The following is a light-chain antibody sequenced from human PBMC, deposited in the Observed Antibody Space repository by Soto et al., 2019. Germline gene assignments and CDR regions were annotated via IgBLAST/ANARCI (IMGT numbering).Light chain of an antibody. CDR3: QQYARSPLA. CDR2: DAS. J-gene: IGKJ4*01. Sequence: EIVLTQSPGTLSLSPGERATLSCRASQNVARNYLAWYQQRPGQAPRLLIYDASTRATGIPDRFSGSGSGTDFTLTSSLLEPEDFVVYFCQQYARSPLAFGGGTKVEI. V-gene: IGKV3-20*01. CDR1: QNVARNY.